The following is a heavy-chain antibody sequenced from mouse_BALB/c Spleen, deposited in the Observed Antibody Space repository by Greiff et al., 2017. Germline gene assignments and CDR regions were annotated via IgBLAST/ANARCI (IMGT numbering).Heavy chain of an antibody. D-gene: IGHD1-2*01. V-gene: IGHV5-6-5*01. Sequence: EGQGVESGGGLVKPGGSLKLSCAASGFTFSSYAMSWVRQTPEKRLEWVASISSGGSTYYPDSVKGRFTISRDNARNILYLQMSSLRSEDTAMYYCARGYGYPDYWGQGTTLTVSS. CDR1: GFTFSSYA. CDR2: ISSGGST. J-gene: IGHJ2*01. CDR3: ARGYGYPDY.